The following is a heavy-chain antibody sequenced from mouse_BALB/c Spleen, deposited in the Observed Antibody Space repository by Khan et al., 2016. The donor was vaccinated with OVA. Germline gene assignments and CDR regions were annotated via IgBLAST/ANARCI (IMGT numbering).Heavy chain of an antibody. J-gene: IGHJ3*01. CDR2: INPNNGHT. V-gene: IGHV1-18*01. D-gene: IGHD1-1*01. Sequence: EVQLLQSGPELVKPGTSVKISCKASGYTFTDYNMDWVKQSHGKSLEWIGDINPNNGHTLYNQKFKGTATLTVDKSSSTAYMELRSLTSEDTAVYYCARGVYGSRGAWFAYWGQGTLVTVSA. CDR1: GYTFTDYN. CDR3: ARGVYGSRGAWFAY.